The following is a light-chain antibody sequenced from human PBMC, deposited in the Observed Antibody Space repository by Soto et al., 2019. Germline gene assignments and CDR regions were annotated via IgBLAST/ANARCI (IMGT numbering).Light chain of an antibody. CDR3: AAWDASLSAGV. J-gene: IGLJ1*01. V-gene: IGLV1-47*02. Sequence: QSVLTQPPSASGTAGQVVTISCSGGDSNIGSNSVYWYQHLPRTAPKLLIYYSNQRPSGVPDRFSGSRSGTSASLAIVGLRSEDEAIYYCAAWDASLSAGVFGNGTKLTVL. CDR1: DSNIGSNS. CDR2: YSN.